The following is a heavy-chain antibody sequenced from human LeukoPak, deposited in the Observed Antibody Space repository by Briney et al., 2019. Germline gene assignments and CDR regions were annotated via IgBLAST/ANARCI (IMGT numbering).Heavy chain of an antibody. J-gene: IGHJ4*02. D-gene: IGHD5-18*01. CDR2: IIPIFGTA. V-gene: IGHV1-69*05. CDR3: ATGYSYGYFDY. CDR1: GGTFSSCA. Sequence: ASVKVSCKACGGTFSSCAISWVRQAPGQGLEWMGGIIPIFGTANYAQKFQGRVTITTDESTSTAYMELSSLRSEDTAVYYCATGYSYGYFDYWGQGTLVTVSS.